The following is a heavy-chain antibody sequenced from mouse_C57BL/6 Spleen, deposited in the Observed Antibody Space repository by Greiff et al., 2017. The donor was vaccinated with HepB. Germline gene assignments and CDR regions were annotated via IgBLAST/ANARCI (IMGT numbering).Heavy chain of an antibody. Sequence: VQLQQSGAELARPGASVKLSCKASGYTFTSYGISWVKQRTGQGLEWIGEIYPRSGNTYYNEKFKGKATLTADKSSSTAYMELRSLTSEDSAVYFCARSVLITTVVANWYFDVWGTGTTVTVSS. CDR2: IYPRSGNT. D-gene: IGHD1-1*01. V-gene: IGHV1-81*01. CDR1: GYTFTSYG. J-gene: IGHJ1*03. CDR3: ARSVLITTVVANWYFDV.